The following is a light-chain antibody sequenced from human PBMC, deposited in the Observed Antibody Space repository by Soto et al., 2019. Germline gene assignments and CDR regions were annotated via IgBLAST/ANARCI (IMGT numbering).Light chain of an antibody. Sequence: QSALTQPPSASGSPGQSVTISCTGTSSDVVDYNYVSWYQQHPGKAPKLMIYEVSKRPSGVPDRFSGSKSGNTASLTVSGLQAEDEADYYCSSYAGSNNGVFGGGTQLTVL. CDR1: SSDVVDYNY. CDR2: EVS. CDR3: SSYAGSNNGV. V-gene: IGLV2-8*01. J-gene: IGLJ3*02.